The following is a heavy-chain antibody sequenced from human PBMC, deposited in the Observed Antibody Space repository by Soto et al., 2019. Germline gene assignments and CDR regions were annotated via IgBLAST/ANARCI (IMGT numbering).Heavy chain of an antibody. CDR1: GYTFSHYG. V-gene: IGHV1-18*01. CDR2: IGGYNGNT. CDR3: GRQYSGRGGNNGMDV. Sequence: QAQLVQSGAEVRKPGASVKVSCKASGYTFSHYGVSWVRQAPGQRLEWMGWIGGYNGNTNYPQKFKDRVTMTTGTPTSAAYSELRSLSSDDTAVYYCGRQYSGRGGNNGMDVWGQGTTVTVSS. D-gene: IGHD1-26*01. J-gene: IGHJ6*02.